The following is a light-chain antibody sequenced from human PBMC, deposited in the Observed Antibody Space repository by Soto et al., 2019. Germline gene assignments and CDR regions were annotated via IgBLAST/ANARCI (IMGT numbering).Light chain of an antibody. CDR3: QHYNSYSEA. J-gene: IGKJ1*01. CDR2: KAS. V-gene: IGKV1-5*03. Sequence: DIQMTQSPSTPSGSVGDRVTITCRASQTISSWLAWYQQKPGKAPKLLIHKASTLKSGVPSRFSGIGSGTEFTLTISSLQPDDFASYYCQHYNSYSEALGQGTKV. CDR1: QTISSW.